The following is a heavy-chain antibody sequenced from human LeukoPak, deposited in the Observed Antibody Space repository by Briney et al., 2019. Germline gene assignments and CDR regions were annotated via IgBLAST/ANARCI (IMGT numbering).Heavy chain of an antibody. D-gene: IGHD6-6*01. J-gene: IGHJ4*02. Sequence: GGSLRLSCAASGFTFSHYWMVWVRQTPEKGLVWVSYIVSDGSDTRYADSVKGRFTMSRDNAKDTLSLQMDSLRTEDTAVYCCARAAYNSSPDYWGQGTLVTVSS. CDR3: ARAAYNSSPDY. CDR2: IVSDGSDT. CDR1: GFTFSHYW. V-gene: IGHV3-74*01.